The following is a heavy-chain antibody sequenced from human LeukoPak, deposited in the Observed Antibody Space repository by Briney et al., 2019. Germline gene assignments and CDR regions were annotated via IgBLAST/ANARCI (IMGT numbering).Heavy chain of an antibody. J-gene: IGHJ4*02. CDR2: ISAYNGNT. CDR1: GYTFTSYG. V-gene: IGHV1-18*01. Sequence: GASVKVSCKASGYTFTSYGISWVRQAPGQGLEWMGWISAYNGNTNYAQKLQGRVTMTTDTSTSTAYMELRSLRSDDTAVYYCARDGPDYDILTGSHPTVDYWGQGTLVTVSS. D-gene: IGHD3-9*01. CDR3: ARDGPDYDILTGSHPTVDY.